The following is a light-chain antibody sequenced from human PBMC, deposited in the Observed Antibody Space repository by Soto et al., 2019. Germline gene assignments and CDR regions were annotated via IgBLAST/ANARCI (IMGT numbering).Light chain of an antibody. Sequence: EIVMTQSPATLSVSPGERATLSCRASQSVSSNLAWYQQKPGQAPRLLIYGASTWATGIPARFSGSGSGTELPLNISSLQSEDFAVYYCQQYNNWPPGTFGQGTKVEIK. J-gene: IGKJ1*01. CDR3: QQYNNWPPGT. V-gene: IGKV3-15*01. CDR2: GAS. CDR1: QSVSSN.